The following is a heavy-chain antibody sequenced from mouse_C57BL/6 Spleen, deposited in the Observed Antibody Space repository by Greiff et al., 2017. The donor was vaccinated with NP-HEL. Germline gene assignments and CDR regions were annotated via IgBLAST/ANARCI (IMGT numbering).Heavy chain of an antibody. D-gene: IGHD1-1*01. J-gene: IGHJ1*03. CDR2: IHPNSGST. Sequence: VQLQQPGAELVKPGASVKLSCKASGYTFTSYWMHWVKQRPGQGLEWIGMIHPNSGSTNYNEKFKSKATLTVDKSSSTAYMQLSSLTSEDSAVYYCARARVDWYFDVWGTGTTVTVSS. CDR3: ARARVDWYFDV. CDR1: GYTFTSYW. V-gene: IGHV1-64*01.